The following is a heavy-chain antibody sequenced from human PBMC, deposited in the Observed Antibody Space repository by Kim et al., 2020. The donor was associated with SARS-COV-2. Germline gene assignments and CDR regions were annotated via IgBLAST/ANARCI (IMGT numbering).Heavy chain of an antibody. D-gene: IGHD5-18*01. CDR2: ISYDGSNK. Sequence: GGSLRLSCAASGFTFSSYAMHWVRQAPGKGLEWVAVISYDGSNKYYADSVKGRFTISRDNSKNTLYLQMNSLRAEDTAVYYCAREGRVQLWFGRNWFDPWRKGCLVTVSS. CDR3: AREGRVQLWFGRNWFDP. V-gene: IGHV3-30*04. CDR1: GFTFSSYA. J-gene: IGHJ5*02.